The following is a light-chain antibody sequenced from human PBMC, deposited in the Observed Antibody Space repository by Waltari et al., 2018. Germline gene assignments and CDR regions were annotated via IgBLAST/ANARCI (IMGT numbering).Light chain of an antibody. CDR3: QQSYDNPLT. CDR1: QGVSMY. V-gene: IGKV3-11*01. J-gene: IGKJ4*01. Sequence: EVVLTQSPATLSLSPGDTATLSCRASQGVSMYLAWYQHRPGQGPRLLIYDATNRATGIPARFGGSGSGTDFTLTISSLDPEDFAVYFCQQSYDNPLTFGGGTRVESK. CDR2: DAT.